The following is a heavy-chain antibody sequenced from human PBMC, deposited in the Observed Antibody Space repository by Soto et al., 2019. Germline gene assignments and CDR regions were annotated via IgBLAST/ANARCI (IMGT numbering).Heavy chain of an antibody. CDR3: ASDRSFSWSYHFDC. CDR1: GYTFTSYG. Sequence: ASVKVSCKASGYTFTSYGISWVRQAPGQGLEWMGWISAYNGNTNYAQKLQGRVTMTTDTSTSTAYMELRSLRSDDTAVYYCASDRSFSWSYHFDCWGQGTLVTVSS. J-gene: IGHJ4*01. D-gene: IGHD1-26*01. V-gene: IGHV1-18*01. CDR2: ISAYNGNT.